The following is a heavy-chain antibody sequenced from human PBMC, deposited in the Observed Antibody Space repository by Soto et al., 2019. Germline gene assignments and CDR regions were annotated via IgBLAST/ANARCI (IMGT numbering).Heavy chain of an antibody. D-gene: IGHD3-10*01. CDR3: ARSGRYYGSGSYPPFDY. V-gene: IGHV4-59*01. J-gene: IGHJ4*02. CDR2: TYYGGST. Sequence: SETLSLTCSVSGGSIRTYYWSWIRQSPGKTMEWIGNTYYGGSTNYNPSLESRATISVDMSKNQFSLKLTSVTAADTAVYSCARSGRYYGSGSYPPFDYWGQGTLVT. CDR1: GGSIRTYY.